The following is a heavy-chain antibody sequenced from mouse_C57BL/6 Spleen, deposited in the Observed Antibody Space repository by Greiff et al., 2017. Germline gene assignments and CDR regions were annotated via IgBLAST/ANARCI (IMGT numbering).Heavy chain of an antibody. CDR1: GYTFTDYN. CDR3: ARGIYYGNLWYFDV. V-gene: IGHV1-18*01. D-gene: IGHD2-1*01. CDR2: INPNNGGT. Sequence: EVQLQQSGPELVKPGASVKIPCKASGYTFTDYNMDWVKQSHGKSLEWIGDINPNNGGTIYNQKFKGKATLTVDKSSSTAYMELRSLTSEDTAVYYCARGIYYGNLWYFDVWGTGTTVTVSS. J-gene: IGHJ1*03.